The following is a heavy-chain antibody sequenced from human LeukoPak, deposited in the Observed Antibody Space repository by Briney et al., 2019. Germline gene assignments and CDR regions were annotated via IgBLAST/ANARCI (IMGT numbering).Heavy chain of an antibody. CDR3: ARRSSGGWRYFDF. CDR1: GGSISSYY. D-gene: IGHD6-19*01. J-gene: IGHJ4*02. Sequence: SETLSLTCTVSGGSISSYYWSWIRQSPGKGLEWIGYVYYTGTTNYNPSLKSRVTISVDTSKNQFSLKVNSVTAADTAVYYCARRSSGGWRYFDFRGQGTLVTVSS. CDR2: VYYTGTT. V-gene: IGHV4-59*08.